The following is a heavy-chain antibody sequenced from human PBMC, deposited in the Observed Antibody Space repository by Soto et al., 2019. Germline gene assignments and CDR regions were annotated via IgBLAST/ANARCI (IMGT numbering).Heavy chain of an antibody. J-gene: IGHJ6*02. Sequence: QVQLQQWGAGLLKPSETLSLTCAVYDGSFSGYYWSWIRQPPGKGLEWIGEINHSGSTNYNPSLKSRVTIALDTSKSQFSLKLTPVTAADTAVYYCARVTAVARSVGQNYYFDVMDVWGQGTTVTVSS. D-gene: IGHD6-19*01. CDR1: DGSFSGYY. CDR2: INHSGST. CDR3: ARVTAVARSVGQNYYFDVMDV. V-gene: IGHV4-34*01.